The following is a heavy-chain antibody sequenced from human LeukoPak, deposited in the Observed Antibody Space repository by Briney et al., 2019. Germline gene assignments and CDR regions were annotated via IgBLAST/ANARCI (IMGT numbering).Heavy chain of an antibody. CDR1: GYTFTGYY. CDR3: ARDPYYDFWSGHFDP. D-gene: IGHD3-3*01. J-gene: IGHJ5*02. V-gene: IGHV1-2*06. CDR2: INPNSGGT. Sequence: ASVKVSCKASGYTFTGYYMHWVRQAPGQGLEWMGRINPNSGGTNYAQKFQGRVTMTRDTSISAAYMELSRLRSDDTAVYYCARDPYYDFWSGHFDPWGQGTLVTVSS.